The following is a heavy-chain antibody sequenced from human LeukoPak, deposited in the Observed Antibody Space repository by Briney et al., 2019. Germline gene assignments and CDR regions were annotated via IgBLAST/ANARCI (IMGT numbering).Heavy chain of an antibody. CDR2: ISSSGSTI. D-gene: IGHD4-17*01. CDR3: AKDLDGDYASDCYFDL. J-gene: IGHJ2*01. Sequence: PGGSLRLSCAASGFTFSSYEMNWVRQAPGKGLEWVSYISSSGSTIYYADSVKGRFTISRDNAKNTLYLQMNSLRAEDTAVYYCAKDLDGDYASDCYFDLWGRGTLVTVSS. V-gene: IGHV3-48*03. CDR1: GFTFSSYE.